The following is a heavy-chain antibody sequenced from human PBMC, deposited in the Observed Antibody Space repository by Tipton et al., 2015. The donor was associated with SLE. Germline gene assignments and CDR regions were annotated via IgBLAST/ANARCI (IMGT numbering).Heavy chain of an antibody. D-gene: IGHD3-10*01. Sequence: TLSLTCSVSGGSISNRSYYWAWIRPPPGKGLEWLGRIYYSGRTYYNPSLNPSLKSRVTISLDRSKNQFSLRLTSVIAADTAVYSCARRPSTYMVQGVEYYFDSWGQGTLVTVSS. CDR3: ARRPSTYMVQGVEYYFDS. J-gene: IGHJ4*02. V-gene: IGHV4-39*07. CDR2: IYYSGRT. CDR1: GGSISNRSYY.